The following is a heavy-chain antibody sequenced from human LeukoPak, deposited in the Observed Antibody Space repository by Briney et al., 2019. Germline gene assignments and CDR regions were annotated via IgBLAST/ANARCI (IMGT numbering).Heavy chain of an antibody. CDR2: ISTSDRTI. D-gene: IGHD2-15*01. V-gene: IGHV3-48*03. CDR1: GFTFSSYE. Sequence: GGSLRLSCAASGFTFSSYEMNWVRQAPGKGLEWVSYISTSDRTIYYADSVKGRFTISRDSSKNTLYLQMNSLRAGDAAVYYCAKAPVTTCSGAYCYPFDYWSQGTLVTVSS. J-gene: IGHJ4*02. CDR3: AKAPVTTCSGAYCYPFDY.